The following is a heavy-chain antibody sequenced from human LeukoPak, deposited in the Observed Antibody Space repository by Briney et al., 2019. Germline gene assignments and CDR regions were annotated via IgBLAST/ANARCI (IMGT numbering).Heavy chain of an antibody. CDR2: ISAYNGNT. D-gene: IGHD4-17*01. CDR1: GYTFTIYG. J-gene: IGHJ6*03. Sequence: GASVKVSCKASGYTFTIYGISWVRQAPGQGLEWMGWISAYNGNTNYAQKLQGRVTMTTDTSTSTAYMELRSLRSDDTAVYYCARYAVTTGYYYYYMDVWGKGTTVTVSS. CDR3: ARYAVTTGYYYYYMDV. V-gene: IGHV1-18*01.